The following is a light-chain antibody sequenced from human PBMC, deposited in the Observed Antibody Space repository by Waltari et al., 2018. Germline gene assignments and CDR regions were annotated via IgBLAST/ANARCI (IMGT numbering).Light chain of an antibody. CDR2: DVN. Sequence: QSALTQPASVSGSPGQSITISCNGSSSDIGDYNYVSWYQQHPGQAPKLLIYDVNKRPSGMSVRFSGSRSGNTASLTISGLQAVDEADYYCNSYTSSSVWVFGGGTSLTVL. CDR3: NSYTSSSVWV. CDR1: SSDIGDYNY. V-gene: IGLV2-14*01. J-gene: IGLJ3*02.